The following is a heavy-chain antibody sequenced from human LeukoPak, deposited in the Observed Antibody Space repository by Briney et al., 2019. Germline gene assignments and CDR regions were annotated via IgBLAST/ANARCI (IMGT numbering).Heavy chain of an antibody. CDR1: GFTFSSYA. D-gene: IGHD3-3*01. Sequence: PGGSLRLSCAASGFTFSSYAMRWVRQAPGKGLEWGSAISGSGGSTYYADSVKGGFTIARENTKKTLYLQMNSLRAEDTAVYYCAKDQKWSPGDYWGLGALVTVSS. CDR2: ISGSGGST. CDR3: AKDQKWSPGDY. V-gene: IGHV3-23*01. J-gene: IGHJ4*02.